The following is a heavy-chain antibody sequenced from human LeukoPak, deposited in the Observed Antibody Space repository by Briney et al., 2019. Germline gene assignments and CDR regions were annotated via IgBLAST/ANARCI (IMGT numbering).Heavy chain of an antibody. CDR1: GFTFSSYW. V-gene: IGHV3-74*01. J-gene: IGHJ4*02. D-gene: IGHD4-17*01. Sequence: GGSLRLSCAVSGFTFSSYWMHWVRQAPGKGLVWVSRVNSDGSTTSYADSVEGRFTISRDNAKNTLHLHMNSLRAEDTAVYFCARGYGDYGPSLLFDYWGQGTLVTVSS. CDR3: ARGYGDYGPSLLFDY. CDR2: VNSDGSTT.